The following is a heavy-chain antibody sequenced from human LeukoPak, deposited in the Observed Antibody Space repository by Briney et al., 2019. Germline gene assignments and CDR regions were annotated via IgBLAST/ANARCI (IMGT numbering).Heavy chain of an antibody. V-gene: IGHV1-18*04. CDR2: ISAYNGNT. Sequence: GASVKVSCKASGYTFTSYGISWVRQAPGQGLEWMGWISAYNGNTNYAQKLQGRVTMTTDTSTSTAYMELRSLRSDDTAVYYCARDPLPYCSSTSCRDYFDHWGQGTLVTVSS. J-gene: IGHJ4*02. CDR1: GYTFTSYG. D-gene: IGHD2-2*01. CDR3: ARDPLPYCSSTSCRDYFDH.